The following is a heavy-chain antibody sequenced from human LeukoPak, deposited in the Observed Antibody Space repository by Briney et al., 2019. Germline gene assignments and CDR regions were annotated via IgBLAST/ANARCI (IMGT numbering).Heavy chain of an antibody. Sequence: SETLSLTCTVSGGSISSYYRGWIRQPPGKGLEWIGYFYNSGRSTYNPSLKSRVTISADTSKNHFSLKLNSVTTADTAVYYCTRGAGWLIDYWGQGILVTVSS. D-gene: IGHD3-16*01. CDR2: FYNSGRS. V-gene: IGHV4-59*01. CDR1: GGSISSYY. J-gene: IGHJ4*02. CDR3: TRGAGWLIDY.